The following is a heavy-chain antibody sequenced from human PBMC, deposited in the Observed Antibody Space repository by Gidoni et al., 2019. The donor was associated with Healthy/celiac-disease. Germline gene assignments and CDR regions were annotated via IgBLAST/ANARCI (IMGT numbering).Heavy chain of an antibody. CDR3: ARQSSCGGDCYHDAFDI. V-gene: IGHV4-39*01. J-gene: IGHJ3*02. D-gene: IGHD2-21*02. Sequence: QLQLQESGPGLVKPSETLSLTCNVSGGSISSSSYYWGWIRKPPGKGLEWIGSIYYSGSTYYNPSLKSRVTISVDTSKNQFSLKLSSVTAADTAVYYCARQSSCGGDCYHDAFDIWGQGTMVTVSS. CDR2: IYYSGST. CDR1: GGSISSSSYY.